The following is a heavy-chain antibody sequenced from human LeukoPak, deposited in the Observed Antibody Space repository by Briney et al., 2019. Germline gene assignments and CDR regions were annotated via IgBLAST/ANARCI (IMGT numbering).Heavy chain of an antibody. CDR2: IYNSGST. V-gene: IGHV4-4*07. CDR1: GGSISSYY. CDR3: ARCEILNPFDY. D-gene: IGHD3-9*01. Sequence: PSETLSLTCTVSGGSISSYYWSWIRQPAGKGLEWIGHIYNSGSTNYNPSLKGRVTMSVATSKNQFSLHLSSVTAADTAVYYCARCEILNPFDYWGQGTLVTVSS. J-gene: IGHJ4*02.